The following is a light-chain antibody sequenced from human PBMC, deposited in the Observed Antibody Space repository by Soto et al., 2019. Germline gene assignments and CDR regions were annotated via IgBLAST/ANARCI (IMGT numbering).Light chain of an antibody. J-gene: IGLJ3*02. CDR3: ASYTTTSTLWV. CDR2: EVS. Sequence: QSALTQPASVSGSPGQSITISCTGTSSDVGGYNHVSWYQHHPDKAPKVIIFEVSNRPSGTSSRFSGSRSGNTASLTISGLQAEDEADYYCASYTTTSTLWVFGGGTKLTVL. V-gene: IGLV2-14*01. CDR1: SSDVGGYNH.